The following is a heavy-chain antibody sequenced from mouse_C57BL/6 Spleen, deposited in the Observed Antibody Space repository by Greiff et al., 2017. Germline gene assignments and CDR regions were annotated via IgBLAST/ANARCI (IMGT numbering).Heavy chain of an antibody. J-gene: IGHJ2*01. V-gene: IGHV1-80*01. CDR3: ARKAVGGFFDY. CDR2: IYPGDGDT. CDR1: GYAFSSYW. D-gene: IGHD1-3*01. Sequence: VQLQQSGAELVKPGASVKISCKASGYAFSSYWMNWVKQRPGKGLAWIGQIYPGDGDTNYNGKFKGKATLTEDKSSSTAYMQLSSLTSEDSAVYFCARKAVGGFFDYWGQGTTLTVSS.